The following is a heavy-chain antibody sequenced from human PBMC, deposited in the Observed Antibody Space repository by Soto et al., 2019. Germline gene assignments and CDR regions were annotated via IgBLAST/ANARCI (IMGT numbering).Heavy chain of an antibody. J-gene: IGHJ6*02. V-gene: IGHV3-73*01. D-gene: IGHD5-12*01. Sequence: GGSLRLSCAASGFTFSGSAMHWVRQASGKGLEWVGRIRSKANSYATAYAASVKGRFTISRDDSKNTAYLQMNSLKTEDTAVYYCTRRHSGYWSGGYYYYGMDVWGQGTTVTVS. CDR3: TRRHSGYWSGGYYYYGMDV. CDR2: IRSKANSYAT. CDR1: GFTFSGSA.